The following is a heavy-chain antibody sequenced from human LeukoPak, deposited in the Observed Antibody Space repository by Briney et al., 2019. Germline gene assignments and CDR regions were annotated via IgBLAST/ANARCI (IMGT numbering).Heavy chain of an antibody. Sequence: PSETLSLTCTVSGASISSYYWSWIRQPPGKGLEWIGYIYYSGSTNYNPSLKSRVTISVDTSKNQFSLKLSSVTAADTAVYYCARLAAGLFDYWGQGTLVTVSS. CDR2: IYYSGST. CDR3: ARLAAGLFDY. D-gene: IGHD6-13*01. V-gene: IGHV4-59*01. J-gene: IGHJ4*02. CDR1: GASISSYY.